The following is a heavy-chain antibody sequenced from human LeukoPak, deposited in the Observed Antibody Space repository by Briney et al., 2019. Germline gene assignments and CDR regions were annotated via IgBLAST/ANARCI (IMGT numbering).Heavy chain of an antibody. CDR1: GVTFSSYD. J-gene: IGHJ6*02. CDR3: AKGVILPPSYYYGMDV. CDR2: ISYDGSNK. D-gene: IGHD1-14*01. Sequence: GGSLRLSCAASGVTFSSYDMHWVRQAPGKGLEWVSVISYDGSNKYYEDSVKGRFTISRDISKNTLYLQMNSLRAEDTAVYYCAKGVILPPSYYYGMDVWGQGTTVTVSS. V-gene: IGHV3-30*18.